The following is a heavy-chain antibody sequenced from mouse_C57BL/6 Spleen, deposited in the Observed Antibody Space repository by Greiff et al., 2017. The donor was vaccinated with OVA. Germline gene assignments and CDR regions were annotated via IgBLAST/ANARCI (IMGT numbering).Heavy chain of an antibody. CDR2: INPNNGGT. V-gene: IGHV1-22*01. J-gene: IGHJ4*01. CDR1: GYTFTDYN. Sequence: EVQRVESGPELVKPGASVKMSCKASGYTFTDYNMHWVKQSHGKSLEWIGYINPNNGGTSYNQKFKGKATLTVNKSSSTAYMELRSLTSEDSAVYYCAYLLYYAMDYWGQGTSVTVSS. D-gene: IGHD2-10*01. CDR3: AYLLYYAMDY.